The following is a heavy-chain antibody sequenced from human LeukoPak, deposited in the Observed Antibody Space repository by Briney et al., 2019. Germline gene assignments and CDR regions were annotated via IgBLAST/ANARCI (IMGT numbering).Heavy chain of an antibody. CDR3: AKDRTAGYDGLVDY. CDR1: GFTFSNYG. Sequence: PGGSLRLSCAASGFTFSNYGMHWVRQAPGKGLGWVAVISYDGSNKCYTDSVKGRFTISRDNSKNTLYLQMNSLRAEDTAVYYCAKDRTAGYDGLVDYWGQGTLVTVSS. D-gene: IGHD5-12*01. V-gene: IGHV3-30*18. CDR2: ISYDGSNK. J-gene: IGHJ4*02.